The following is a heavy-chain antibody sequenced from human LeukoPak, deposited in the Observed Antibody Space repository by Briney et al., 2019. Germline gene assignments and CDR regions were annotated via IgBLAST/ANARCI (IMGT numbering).Heavy chain of an antibody. J-gene: IGHJ3*02. CDR3: ARDQARGFDI. Sequence: GGSLRLSCAASGFTFSSYSMNWVRQAPGKGLEWVSSISSSSAYIYYADSMKGRFTISRDNAKNSLYLQMNSLRAEDTAVYFCARDQARGFDIWGQGTMVTVSS. V-gene: IGHV3-21*06. CDR2: ISSSSAYI. CDR1: GFTFSSYS.